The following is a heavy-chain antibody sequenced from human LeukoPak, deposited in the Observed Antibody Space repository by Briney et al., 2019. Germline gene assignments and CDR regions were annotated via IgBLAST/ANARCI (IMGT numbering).Heavy chain of an antibody. V-gene: IGHV4-59*08. CDR2: IYYSGST. J-gene: IGHJ5*02. Sequence: PSETLSLTCTVSGGSISSYYWSLIRQPPGKGLEWIGYIYYSGSTNYNPSLKSRVTISVDTSKNQFSLKLDSVTAADTAVYYCARQGGSSSAYYWFDPWGQGTLVTVSS. CDR3: ARQGGSSSAYYWFDP. D-gene: IGHD3-22*01. CDR1: GGSISSYY.